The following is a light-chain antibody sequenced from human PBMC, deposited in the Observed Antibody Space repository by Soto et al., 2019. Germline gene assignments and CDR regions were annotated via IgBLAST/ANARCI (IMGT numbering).Light chain of an antibody. CDR3: AAWDDSLSGAV. Sequence: QSVLTQPPSASGTPGQRVTISCSGSSSNIGSNYVYWYQQLPGTAPKLIIYRNNQRPSGVPDRFSGSKSGTSASLAISGVRSEDEADYYCAAWDDSLSGAVFGGGTQLTVL. CDR1: SSNIGSNY. CDR2: RNN. V-gene: IGLV1-47*01. J-gene: IGLJ7*01.